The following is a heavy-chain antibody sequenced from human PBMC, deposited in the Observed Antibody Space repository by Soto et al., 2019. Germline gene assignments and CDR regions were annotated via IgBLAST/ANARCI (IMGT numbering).Heavy chain of an antibody. CDR3: ARVGATMAYFDY. D-gene: IGHD1-26*01. CDR1: GYTFTSYA. Sequence: GASVKVSCKASGYTFTSYAMHWVRQAPGQRLEWMGWINAGNGNTKYSQKFQGRVTITRDTSASTAYMELSSLRSEDTAVYYCARVGATMAYFDYWGQGTLVTVSS. J-gene: IGHJ4*02. CDR2: INAGNGNT. V-gene: IGHV1-3*01.